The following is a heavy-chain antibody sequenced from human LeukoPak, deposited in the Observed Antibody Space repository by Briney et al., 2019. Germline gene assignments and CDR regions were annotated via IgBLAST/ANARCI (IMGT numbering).Heavy chain of an antibody. CDR1: GYTLTELS. CDR3: ARGDYDSSGYYYGFDY. D-gene: IGHD3-22*01. CDR2: FDPEDGET. V-gene: IGHV1-24*01. Sequence: AASVKVSCKVSGYTLTELSMHWVRQAPGKGLEWMGSFDPEDGETIYAQKFQGRVTMTEDTSTDTAYMELRSLRSDDTAVYYCARGDYDSSGYYYGFDYWGQGTLVTVSS. J-gene: IGHJ4*02.